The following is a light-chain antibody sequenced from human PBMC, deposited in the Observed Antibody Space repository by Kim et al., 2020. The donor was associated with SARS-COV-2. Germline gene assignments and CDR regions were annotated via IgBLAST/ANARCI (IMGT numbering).Light chain of an antibody. CDR2: GKN. V-gene: IGLV3-19*01. CDR3: SSRDSSGNHVV. J-gene: IGLJ2*01. Sequence: AFGQTVRITCQGDSLRSYYASWYQQKPGQAPVLVIYGKNNRPAGIPDRFSGSSSGDTASLTITGAQAEDEADYYCSSRDSSGNHVVFSGGTKLTVL. CDR1: SLRSYY.